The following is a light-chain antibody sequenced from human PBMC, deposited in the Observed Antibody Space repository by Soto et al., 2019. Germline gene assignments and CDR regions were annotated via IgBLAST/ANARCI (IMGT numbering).Light chain of an antibody. CDR1: QSVSTN. CDR3: QQYGSSEII. V-gene: IGKV3D-15*01. CDR2: NAL. J-gene: IGKJ5*01. Sequence: EIVMTQSPATLSVSPWERAALSCRASQSVSTNLAWYQHKPGQAPRLLIYNALTRATGIPDRFSGSVSGTDYTLTITRLEPEDFAVFYCQQYGSSEIIFGQGTRLEIK.